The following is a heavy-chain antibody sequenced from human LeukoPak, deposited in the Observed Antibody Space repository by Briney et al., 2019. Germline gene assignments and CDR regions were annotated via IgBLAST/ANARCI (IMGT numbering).Heavy chain of an antibody. CDR1: GGSFSGYY. CDR2: INHSGST. CDR3: ARWDYYTRGYFDY. V-gene: IGHV4-34*01. J-gene: IGHJ4*02. D-gene: IGHD2-8*02. Sequence: SETLSLTCAVYGGSFSGYYWSWIRQPPGKGLEWIGEINHSGSTNYNPSLKSRVTISVDTSKNQFSLKLSSVTAADTAVYYCARWDYYTRGYFDYWGQGTLVTVSS.